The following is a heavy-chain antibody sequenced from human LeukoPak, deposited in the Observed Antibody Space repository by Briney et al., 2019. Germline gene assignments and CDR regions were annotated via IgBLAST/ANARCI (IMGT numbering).Heavy chain of an antibody. J-gene: IGHJ4*02. D-gene: IGHD2-21*02. V-gene: IGHV3-30-3*01. Sequence: GRSLRLSCAASGFTFSSYAMLWVRQAPGKGLEWVAVISYDGSNKYYADSVKGRFTISRDNSKNTLYLQMNSLRAEDTAVYYCARDQNIVVVTGAFDYWGQGTLVTVSS. CDR2: ISYDGSNK. CDR1: GFTFSSYA. CDR3: ARDQNIVVVTGAFDY.